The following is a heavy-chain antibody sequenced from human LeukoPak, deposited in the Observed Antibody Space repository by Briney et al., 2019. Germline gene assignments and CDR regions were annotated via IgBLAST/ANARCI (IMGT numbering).Heavy chain of an antibody. CDR1: GYTFSSYG. Sequence: ASVKVSCKASGYTFSSYGIGWVRQAPGQGLEWMGWISANNGNTNYAQRVQGRVTMTTDTSTSTAYMELKSLTSDDAAVCYCARDGYFDSWGQGTLVTVSS. CDR3: ARDGYFDS. J-gene: IGHJ4*02. CDR2: ISANNGNT. V-gene: IGHV1-18*01.